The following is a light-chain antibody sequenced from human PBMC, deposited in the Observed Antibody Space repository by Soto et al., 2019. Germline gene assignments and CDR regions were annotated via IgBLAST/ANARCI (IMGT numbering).Light chain of an antibody. CDR3: QQYGSSPFIT. V-gene: IGKV3-20*01. Sequence: EIVLTQSPGTLSLSPGERATLSCRASQSVSSSYLAWYQQKPGQAPRLLIYGASSRATGIPDRFGGSGSGTDFTLTISRLEPEDFAVYYCQQYGSSPFITFGQGTRLEIK. CDR1: QSVSSSY. CDR2: GAS. J-gene: IGKJ5*01.